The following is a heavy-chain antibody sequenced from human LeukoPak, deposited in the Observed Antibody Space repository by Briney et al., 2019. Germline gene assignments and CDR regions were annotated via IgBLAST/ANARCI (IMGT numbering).Heavy chain of an antibody. J-gene: IGHJ6*02. Sequence: GGSLRLSCAASGLSARNNVNNAMSWVRHAPGKGLEWVSGITTSGSTYYADSVKGRFTISRENSNNTLYLHMDSLRAEDTAVYYCAKAPVWNYYYGLDVWGQGTTVTVSS. CDR2: ITTSGST. CDR1: GLSARNNVNNA. CDR3: AKAPVWNYYYGLDV. V-gene: IGHV3-23*01. D-gene: IGHD2-21*01.